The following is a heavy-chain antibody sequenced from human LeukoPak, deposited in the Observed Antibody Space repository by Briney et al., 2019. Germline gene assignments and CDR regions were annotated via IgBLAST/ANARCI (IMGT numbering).Heavy chain of an antibody. CDR2: IYYSGST. CDR3: ARAVSGRFDY. CDR1: GGSMSPYH. D-gene: IGHD6-19*01. J-gene: IGHJ4*02. V-gene: IGHV4-59*08. Sequence: SETLSLTCTVPGGSMSPYHWGWIRQPPGKGLEWTGYIYYSGSTNYNPSLKSRVTISVDTSKNQFSLKLSSVAAADTAIYYCARAVSGRFDYWGQGTLVTVSP.